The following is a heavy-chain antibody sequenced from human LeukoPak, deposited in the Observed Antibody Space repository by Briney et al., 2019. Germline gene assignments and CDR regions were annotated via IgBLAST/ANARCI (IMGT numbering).Heavy chain of an antibody. J-gene: IGHJ4*02. CDR2: VSTSGGVT. Sequence: PGGSLRLSCAASGLTFSSYAMSWVRQAPGKGLEWVSAVSTSGGVTYYADSVRGRFTISRDNSKNTLYPQMNSLRAEDTALYYCAKSYSSGWYDFDYWGQGTLVTVSS. CDR3: AKSYSSGWYDFDY. V-gene: IGHV3-23*01. CDR1: GLTFSSYA. D-gene: IGHD6-19*01.